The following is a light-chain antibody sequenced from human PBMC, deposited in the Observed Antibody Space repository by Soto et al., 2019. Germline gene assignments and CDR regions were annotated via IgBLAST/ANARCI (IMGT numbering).Light chain of an antibody. V-gene: IGLV2-14*03. CDR1: STDVDGYDY. CDR3: SSYTTISTYV. CDR2: DVN. Sequence: QSVLTQPASVSGSPGQSITISCTGASTDVDGYDYVSWYQQHPGQAPKLMIYDVNNRPSGVSYRFSGSKSGDTASLTISGLQAEDEADYYCSSYTTISTYVFGTGTKVTVL. J-gene: IGLJ1*01.